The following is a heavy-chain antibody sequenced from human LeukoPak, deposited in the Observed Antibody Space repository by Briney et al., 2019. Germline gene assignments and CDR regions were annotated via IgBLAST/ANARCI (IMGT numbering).Heavy chain of an antibody. V-gene: IGHV4-31*03. Sequence: SETLSLTCTVSGDSITSGGYYWTWIRQRPGKGQEWIGYIYKTGSTYYNPSLKSRVTMSVDTSRNQFSLKLNSVTAADTAVYYCARDVLRWGQGTLVTVSS. CDR1: GDSITSGGYY. CDR3: ARDVLR. CDR2: IYKTGST. J-gene: IGHJ4*02.